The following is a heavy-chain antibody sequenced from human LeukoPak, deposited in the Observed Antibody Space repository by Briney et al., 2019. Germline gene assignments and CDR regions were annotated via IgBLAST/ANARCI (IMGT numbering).Heavy chain of an antibody. D-gene: IGHD3-10*01. J-gene: IGHJ4*02. V-gene: IGHV3-9*01. CDR1: GFTFDDYA. CDR3: AKGYYGSGSTHLFDY. Sequence: GGSLRLSCAASGFTFDDYAMHWVRQAPGKGLEWVSGISWNSGSIGYADSAKGRFTISRDNAKNSLYLQMNSLRAEDTALYYCAKGYYGSGSTHLFDYWGQGTLVTVSS. CDR2: ISWNSGSI.